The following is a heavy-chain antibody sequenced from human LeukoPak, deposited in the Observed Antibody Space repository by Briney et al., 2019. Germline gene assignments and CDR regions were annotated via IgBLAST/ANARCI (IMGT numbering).Heavy chain of an antibody. J-gene: IGHJ3*02. Sequence: GGSLRLSCAASGFTFSSYSMNWVRQAPGKGLEWVSSISSSSSYIYYADSVKGRFTISRDNAKNSLYLQMNSLRAEDTAVYYCARMGVFQLWLLDAFDIWGQGTMVTVSS. D-gene: IGHD5-18*01. CDR3: ARMGVFQLWLLDAFDI. CDR1: GFTFSSYS. V-gene: IGHV3-21*01. CDR2: ISSSSSYI.